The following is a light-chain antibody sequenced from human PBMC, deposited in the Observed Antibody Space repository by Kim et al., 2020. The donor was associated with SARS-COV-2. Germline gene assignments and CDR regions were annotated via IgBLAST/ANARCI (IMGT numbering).Light chain of an antibody. J-gene: IGLJ2*01. CDR1: SSEFGGYNY. Sequence: VTHPCTGTSSEFGGYNYVSWYQQHPGKAPKVLIYDVSKRPSGVPDRFSGTKSGNTASLTISGLQGEDEADYYCCSYAGSYTEVFGGGTQLTVL. CDR3: CSYAGSYTEV. V-gene: IGLV2-11*01. CDR2: DVS.